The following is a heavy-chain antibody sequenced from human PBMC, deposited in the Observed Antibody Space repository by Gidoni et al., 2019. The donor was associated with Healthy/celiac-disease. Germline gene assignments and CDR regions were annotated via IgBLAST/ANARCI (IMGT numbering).Heavy chain of an antibody. J-gene: IGHJ4*02. CDR3: AKSYNWNDLSYY. Sequence: EVQLLESGGGLVQPGGSLRPYCAASGFTFSSYAMSWVRQAPGMGLEWVSAISGSGGSTYYADSVKGRFTISRDNSKNTLYLQMSSLRAEDTAVYYCAKSYNWNDLSYYWGQGTLVTVSS. CDR1: GFTFSSYA. V-gene: IGHV3-23*01. D-gene: IGHD1-20*01. CDR2: ISGSGGST.